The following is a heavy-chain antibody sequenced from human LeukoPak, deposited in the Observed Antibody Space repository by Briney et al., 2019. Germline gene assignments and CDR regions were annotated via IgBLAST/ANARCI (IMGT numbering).Heavy chain of an antibody. D-gene: IGHD6-6*01. CDR1: GFTFDVYA. Sequence: PGGSLRLSCAASGFTFDVYAMHWVRQAPGKGLEWVSGITWNSGTIVYADSVKGRFTISRDTSKNTLSLQMNSLRAEDTAVYYCASLSLGHYWGQGTLATVSS. CDR2: ITWNSGTI. V-gene: IGHV3-9*01. J-gene: IGHJ4*02. CDR3: ASLSLGHY.